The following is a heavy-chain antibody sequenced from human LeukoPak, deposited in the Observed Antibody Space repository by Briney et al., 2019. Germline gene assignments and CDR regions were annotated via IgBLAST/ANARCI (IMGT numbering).Heavy chain of an antibody. CDR3: ARHAMVRGVYWFDP. D-gene: IGHD3-10*01. J-gene: IGHJ5*02. Sequence: SETLSLTCTVSGYSISGGYYWGWIRQPPGKGLEWIGSINHSGGTYYNPSLKSRVIISVDTSKNQFSLKLSSVTAADTAVYYCARHAMVRGVYWFDPWGQGTLVTVSS. V-gene: IGHV4-38-2*02. CDR2: INHSGGT. CDR1: GYSISGGYY.